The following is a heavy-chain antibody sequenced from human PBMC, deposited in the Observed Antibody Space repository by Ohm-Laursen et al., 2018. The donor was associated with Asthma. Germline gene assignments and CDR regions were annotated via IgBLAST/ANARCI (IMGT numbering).Heavy chain of an antibody. CDR2: ISTASTFI. CDR3: AKDRSGYSGSQTAFDY. Sequence: SLRLSCAASGYTFSRYSIHWVRQVPGKGLEWVASISTASTFIYYADSVRGRFTTSRDNAKNSVYLQMDSLRAEDTAVYYCAKDRSGYSGSQTAFDYWGQGTLVTVSS. CDR1: GYTFSRYS. V-gene: IGHV3-21*04. D-gene: IGHD5-12*01. J-gene: IGHJ4*02.